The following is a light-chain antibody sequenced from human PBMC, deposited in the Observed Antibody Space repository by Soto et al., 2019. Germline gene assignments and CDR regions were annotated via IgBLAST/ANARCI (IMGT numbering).Light chain of an antibody. CDR2: DAS. CDR3: QQHTDWPPIT. CDR1: QSVSSSY. V-gene: IGKV3D-20*02. J-gene: IGKJ5*01. Sequence: EIVLTQSPGTLSLSPGERATLSCRASQSVSSSYLAWYQQKPGQAPRLLINDASTRATGIPDRFSGSGSGTDFTLTISSLQSEDSAVYYCQQHTDWPPITFGQGTRLEIK.